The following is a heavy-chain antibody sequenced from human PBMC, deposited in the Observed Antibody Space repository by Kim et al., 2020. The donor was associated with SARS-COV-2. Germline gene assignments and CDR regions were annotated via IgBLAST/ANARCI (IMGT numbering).Heavy chain of an antibody. J-gene: IGHJ6*02. D-gene: IGHD3-22*01. CDR3: ARDSNGRNYYYYGMDV. V-gene: IGHV4-59*01. Sequence: SLKSRVTISVDTSKNQFSLKLSAVTAADTAVYYCARDSNGRNYYYYGMDVWGQGTTVTVSS.